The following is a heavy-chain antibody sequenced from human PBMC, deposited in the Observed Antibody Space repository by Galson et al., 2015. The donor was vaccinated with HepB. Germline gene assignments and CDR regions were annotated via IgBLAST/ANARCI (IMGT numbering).Heavy chain of an antibody. J-gene: IGHJ6*02. CDR1: GFSFSSYA. V-gene: IGHV3-23*01. Sequence: SLRLSCAASGFSFSSYAMSWVRQAPGKGLEWVSAISGYGGGTYYADSVKGRFTISRDNSKNTLSLQMNSLRDEDTAVYYCAEDEGLRYPLWGMDVWGQGTTVTVSS. CDR2: ISGYGGGT. CDR3: AEDEGLRYPLWGMDV. D-gene: IGHD3-9*01.